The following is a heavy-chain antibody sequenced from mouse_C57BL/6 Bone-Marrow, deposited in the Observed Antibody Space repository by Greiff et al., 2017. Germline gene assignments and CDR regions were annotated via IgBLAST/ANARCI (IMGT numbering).Heavy chain of an antibody. Sequence: QVQLQQSGAELVKPGASVKISCKASGYAFSSYWMNWVKQRPGKGLAWIGQIYPGDGDTNYNGKFKGKATLTADKSSSTAYMQLSSLTSEDSAVYFCARDDGYYDAMDYWGQGTSVTVSS. CDR2: IYPGDGDT. CDR3: ARDDGYYDAMDY. V-gene: IGHV1-80*01. CDR1: GYAFSSYW. J-gene: IGHJ4*01. D-gene: IGHD2-3*01.